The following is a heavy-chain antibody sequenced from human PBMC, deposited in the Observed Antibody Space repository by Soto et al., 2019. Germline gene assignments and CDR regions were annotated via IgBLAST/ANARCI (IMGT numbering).Heavy chain of an antibody. V-gene: IGHV4-30-4*01. CDR3: ARVADCSGGRCYFSVDY. CDR2: IYYSGST. D-gene: IGHD2-15*01. J-gene: IGHJ4*02. CDR1: GGSISSGDYY. Sequence: QVQLQESGPGLVKPSQTLSLTCTVSGGSISSGDYYWSWIRQPPGKGLEWIGYIYYSGSTYYNPSLKSRVTISVDTTKNQFSLKLSSVTAADTAVYYCARVADCSGGRCYFSVDYWGQGTLVTASS.